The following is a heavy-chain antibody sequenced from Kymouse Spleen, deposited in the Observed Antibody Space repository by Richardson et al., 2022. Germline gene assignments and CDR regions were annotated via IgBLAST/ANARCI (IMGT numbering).Heavy chain of an antibody. V-gene: IGHV4-61*01. CDR3: ARAPRFLEWLPGAFDI. D-gene: IGHD3-3*01. CDR1: GGSVSSGSYY. CDR2: IYYSGST. Sequence: QVQLQESGPGLVKPSETLSLTCTVSGGSVSSGSYYWSWIRQPPGKGLEWIGYIYYSGSTNYNPSLKSRVTISVDTSKNQFSLKLSSVTAADTAVYYCARAPRFLEWLPGAFDIWGQGTMVTVSS. J-gene: IGHJ3*02.